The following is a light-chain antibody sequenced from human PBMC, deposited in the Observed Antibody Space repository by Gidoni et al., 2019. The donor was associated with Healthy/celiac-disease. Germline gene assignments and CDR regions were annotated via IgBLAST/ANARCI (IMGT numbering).Light chain of an antibody. Sequence: EIVLTQSPGTLSLSTGERATLSCRASQSVSSSYLAWYQQKPGQAPRLLINGASSRATGNPDRFSGSGSGTDFTLTISRLEPEDFAVYYCQQYGSSPWTFGQGTKVEIK. CDR3: QQYGSSPWT. V-gene: IGKV3-20*01. J-gene: IGKJ1*01. CDR1: QSVSSSY. CDR2: GAS.